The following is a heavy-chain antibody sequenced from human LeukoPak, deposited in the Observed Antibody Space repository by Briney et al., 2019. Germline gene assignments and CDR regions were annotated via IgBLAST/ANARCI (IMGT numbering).Heavy chain of an antibody. J-gene: IGHJ6*04. CDR1: GGTFSSYA. D-gene: IGHD3-16*01. CDR2: FDPEAGER. CDR3: ATASRGYDYVWGSFYGLDV. V-gene: IGHV1-24*01. Sequence: ASVKVSCKASGGTFSSYAISWVRQAPGQGLEWMGGFDPEAGERIYAQKFQGRVTMTEDTSTDTADMELSSLGSDDTAVYFCATASRGYDYVWGSFYGLDVWGKGTTVTVSS.